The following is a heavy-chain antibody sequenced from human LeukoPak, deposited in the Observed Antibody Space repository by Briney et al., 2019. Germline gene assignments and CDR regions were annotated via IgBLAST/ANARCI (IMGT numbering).Heavy chain of an antibody. Sequence: SQTLSLTCAISGDSVSSNSAAWNWIRQSPSRGLEWLGRTYYRSKWYNDHAVSVKSRITINPDTSKNQFSLQLNSVTPEDTAVYYCARGRLGCGECYYYYYYMDVWGKGTTVTVSS. CDR1: GDSVSSNSAA. D-gene: IGHD3-10*01. CDR3: ARGRLGCGECYYYYYYMDV. CDR2: TYYRSKWYN. J-gene: IGHJ6*03. V-gene: IGHV6-1*01.